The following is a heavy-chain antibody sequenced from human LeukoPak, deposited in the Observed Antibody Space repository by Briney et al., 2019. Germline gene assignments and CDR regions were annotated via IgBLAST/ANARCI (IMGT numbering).Heavy chain of an antibody. Sequence: ASVKVSCKASGGTFSSYAISWVRQAPGQGLEWMGGIIPIFGTANYAQKFQGRVTITADKSTSTAYMELSSLRSEDTAVYYCARVQDYYGSGSYLDYWGQGTLVTVSS. CDR3: ARVQDYYGSGSYLDY. CDR1: GGTFSSYA. CDR2: IIPIFGTA. D-gene: IGHD3-10*01. V-gene: IGHV1-69*06. J-gene: IGHJ4*02.